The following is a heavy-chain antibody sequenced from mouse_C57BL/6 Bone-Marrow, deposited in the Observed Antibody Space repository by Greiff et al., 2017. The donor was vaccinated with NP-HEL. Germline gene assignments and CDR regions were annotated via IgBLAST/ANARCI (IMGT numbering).Heavy chain of an antibody. V-gene: IGHV1-47*01. Sequence: VQLQQSGAELVKPGASVKLSCKASGYTFTTYPIEWMKQNHGKSLEWIGNFHPYNDDTKYNEKFKGKATLTVEKSSSTVYLELSRLTSDDTAVYCARSGLRGYAMDYRGQGTSVTVSS. D-gene: IGHD3-1*01. CDR3: ARSGLRGYAMDY. CDR1: GYTFTTYP. CDR2: FHPYNDDT. J-gene: IGHJ4*01.